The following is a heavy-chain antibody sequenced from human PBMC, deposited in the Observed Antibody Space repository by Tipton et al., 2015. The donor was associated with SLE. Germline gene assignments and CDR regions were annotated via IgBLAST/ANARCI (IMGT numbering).Heavy chain of an antibody. CDR2: IYYSGST. V-gene: IGHV4-59*01. CDR1: GGSISSYY. CDR3: ARAGAGYYYYDYMDG. J-gene: IGHJ6*03. Sequence: TLSLTCTVSGGSISSYYWSWIRQPPGKGLEWIGNIYYSGSTNYNPSLKSRVTISVDTSKNQFSLKLNSVTAADTAVYYCARAGAGYYYYDYMDGWGKGATVTVSS.